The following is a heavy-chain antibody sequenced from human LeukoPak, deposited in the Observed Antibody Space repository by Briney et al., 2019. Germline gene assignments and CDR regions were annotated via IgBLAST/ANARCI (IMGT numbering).Heavy chain of an antibody. V-gene: IGHV1-18*01. D-gene: IGHD2-2*01. Sequence: ASVKVSCKASGYTFTSYGISWVRQAPGQGLEWMGWISAYNGNTNYAQKLQGRVTMTRETSISTAYMELSRLKSDDTAVYYCAREEGYCSSTSCSAPFDYWGQGTLVTVSS. CDR3: AREEGYCSSTSCSAPFDY. J-gene: IGHJ4*02. CDR2: ISAYNGNT. CDR1: GYTFTSYG.